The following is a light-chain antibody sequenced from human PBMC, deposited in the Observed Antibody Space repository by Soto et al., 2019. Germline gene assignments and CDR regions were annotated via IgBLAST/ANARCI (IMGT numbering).Light chain of an antibody. J-gene: IGKJ1*01. CDR1: QSVSSN. CDR2: GAS. V-gene: IGKV3-15*01. CDR3: QQYNKWPRT. Sequence: IVMTQTPSTLSVSTGERAPLSYRASQSVSSNLAWYQQKPGQAPRLLIYGASTRATGIPARFSGSGSGTEFTLTISSLQSGDFAVYNCQQYNKWPRTVGQGTKVEI.